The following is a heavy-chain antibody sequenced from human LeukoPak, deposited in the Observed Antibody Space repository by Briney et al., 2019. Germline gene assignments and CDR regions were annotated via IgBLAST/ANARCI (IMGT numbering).Heavy chain of an antibody. CDR3: VTDRGWFFDN. Sequence: GGSLRLSCAASGFTFSSYAMSWVRQAPGKGLEWVSGISGSGDNTYYADSVKGRFTISRDNSKNTLYLQMNSLRDEDTAVFYCVTDRGWFFDNWGQGTLVTVAS. V-gene: IGHV3-23*01. J-gene: IGHJ4*02. D-gene: IGHD2-15*01. CDR1: GFTFSSYA. CDR2: ISGSGDNT.